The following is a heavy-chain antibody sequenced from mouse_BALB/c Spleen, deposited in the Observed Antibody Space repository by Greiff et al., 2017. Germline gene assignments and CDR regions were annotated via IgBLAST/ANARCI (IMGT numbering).Heavy chain of an antibody. V-gene: IGHV1-7*01. J-gene: IGHJ3*01. CDR3: ARGQLGLQAWFAY. CDR1: GYTFTSYW. Sequence: QVQLQQSGAELAKPGASVKMSCKASGYTFTSYWMHWVKQRPGQGLEWIGYINPSTGYTEYNQKFKDKATLTADKSSSTAYMQLSSLTSEDSAVYYCARGQLGLQAWFAYWGQGTLVTVSA. CDR2: INPSTGYT. D-gene: IGHD3-2*01.